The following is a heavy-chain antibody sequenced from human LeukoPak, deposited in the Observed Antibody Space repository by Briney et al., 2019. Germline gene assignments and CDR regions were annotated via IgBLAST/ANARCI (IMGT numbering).Heavy chain of an antibody. CDR2: IGGSGKIT. CDR1: GFTFSSHA. Sequence: QPGGSLRLSCAASGFTFSSHAMSWVRQAPGKGLEWVSSIGGSGKITFYADAVKGRFTISRDNSKDTLYLQMNSLRAEDTAVYYCAKDLETINPTMDWGQGTLVTVSS. CDR3: AKDLETINPTMD. V-gene: IGHV3-23*01. J-gene: IGHJ4*02. D-gene: IGHD3-10*01.